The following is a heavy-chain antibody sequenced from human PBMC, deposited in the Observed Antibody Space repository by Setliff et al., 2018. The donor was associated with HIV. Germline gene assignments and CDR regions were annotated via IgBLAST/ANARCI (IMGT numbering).Heavy chain of an antibody. D-gene: IGHD6-13*01. Sequence: PSETLSLTCSVYGDSIGSNTFYWGWLRQPPGKEPEWIGSINHSGNTYYYPSLKSRVTISVDTSKNQFSLKLSSVTAADTAVYYCARGIAAAGRWGQGTLVTVSS. J-gene: IGHJ4*02. V-gene: IGHV4-39*07. CDR2: INHSGNT. CDR1: GDSIGSNTFY. CDR3: ARGIAAAGR.